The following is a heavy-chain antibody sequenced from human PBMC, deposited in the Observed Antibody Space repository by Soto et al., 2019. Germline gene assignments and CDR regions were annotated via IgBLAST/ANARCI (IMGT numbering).Heavy chain of an antibody. V-gene: IGHV3-7*01. D-gene: IGHD3-22*01. Sequence: PGGPLRLSCAASGFTFSSYWMSWVRQAPGKGLEWVANIKQDGSNKFYADSVKGRFTISRDNSKSTLYLQMSSLRAEDTAVYYCAKSYYYDSSGTYSPRGYYYSFGMDVWRQGTTVTVSS. CDR2: IKQDGSNK. CDR1: GFTFSSYW. CDR3: AKSYYYDSSGTYSPRGYYYSFGMDV. J-gene: IGHJ6*02.